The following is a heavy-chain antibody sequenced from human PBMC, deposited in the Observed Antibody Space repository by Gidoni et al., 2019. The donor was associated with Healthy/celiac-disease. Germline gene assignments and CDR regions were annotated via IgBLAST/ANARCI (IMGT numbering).Heavy chain of an antibody. CDR3: ARPRGAVAGRSYYFDY. Sequence: QVQLQQWGAGLLKPSETLSLTCAVYGGSFSGYYWSWIRQPPGKGLEWIGEINHSGSTNYNPSLKSRVTISVDTSKNQFSLKLSSVTAADTAVYYCARPRGAVAGRSYYFDYWGQGTLVTVSS. J-gene: IGHJ4*02. D-gene: IGHD6-19*01. CDR1: GGSFSGYY. CDR2: INHSGST. V-gene: IGHV4-34*01.